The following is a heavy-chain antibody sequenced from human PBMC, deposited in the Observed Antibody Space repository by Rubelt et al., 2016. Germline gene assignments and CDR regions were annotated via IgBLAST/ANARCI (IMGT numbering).Heavy chain of an antibody. D-gene: IGHD1-1*01. CDR2: ISAYSGNA. CDR3: ERDVRESSNWYEEGNDY. J-gene: IGHJ4*02. V-gene: IGHV1-18*01. Sequence: QVQLVQSGAEVKKPGASVKVSCKASGYTFTSYGISWVRQAPGQGLEWMGWISAYSGNANYAQKLQGRVTMTTDTSTSTAYLELRSLRSDDTAVYYCERDVRESSNWYEEGNDYWGPGAQVTVSS. CDR1: GYTFTSYG.